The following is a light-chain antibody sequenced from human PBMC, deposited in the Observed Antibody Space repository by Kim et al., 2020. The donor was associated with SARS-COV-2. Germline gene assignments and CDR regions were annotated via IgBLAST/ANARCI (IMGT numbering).Light chain of an antibody. CDR1: NIGSKN. J-gene: IGLJ2*01. V-gene: IGLV3-9*01. CDR2: RDS. Sequence: VSVALGQTARITCGGDNIGSKNVHWYQQKPGQAPVLVIYRDSNRPSGIPDRFSGSNSGNTATLTISRAQPGDETNYYCQLWDSSADVVFGGGTQPTVL. CDR3: QLWDSSADVV.